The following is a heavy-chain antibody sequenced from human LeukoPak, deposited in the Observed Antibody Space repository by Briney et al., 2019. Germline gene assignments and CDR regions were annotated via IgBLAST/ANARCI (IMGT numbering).Heavy chain of an antibody. CDR2: ISGRGGTT. CDR3: VKGQYSSSWDWFDP. J-gene: IGHJ5*02. Sequence: GGSLRLSCAASGFTFSSYALTWVRQAPGKGLEWVSAISGRGGTTYYADSVKGRFTISRDNFKNTLYLQMNSLRAEDTAVYYCVKGQYSSSWDWFDPWGQGALVTVSS. V-gene: IGHV3-23*01. D-gene: IGHD6-13*01. CDR1: GFTFSSYA.